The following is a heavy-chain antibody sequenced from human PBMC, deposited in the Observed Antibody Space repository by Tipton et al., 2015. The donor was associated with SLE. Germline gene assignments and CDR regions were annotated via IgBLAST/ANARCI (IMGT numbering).Heavy chain of an antibody. Sequence: TLSLTCTVSGASIRSTTFYWGWIRQPPGKGLEWIGSISDSGSTHYNPSLKSRVTISVDTSNNQFSLEMSSVTVADTAVYYCARGRLLEEYFDFWGRGILVPVSS. CDR3: ARGRLLEEYFDF. J-gene: IGHJ4*02. CDR1: GASIRSTTFY. D-gene: IGHD3-22*01. V-gene: IGHV4-39*07. CDR2: ISDSGST.